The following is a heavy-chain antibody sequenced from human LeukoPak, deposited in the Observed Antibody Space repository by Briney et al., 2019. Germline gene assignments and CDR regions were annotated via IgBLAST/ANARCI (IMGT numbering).Heavy chain of an antibody. V-gene: IGHV3-30*02. Sequence: GGSLRLSCAASGFTFSSYGMHWVRQAPGKGLEWVAFIRYDGSNKYYADSVKGRFTISRDNSKNTLYLQMNSLRAEDTAVYYCAKAGAVVVVVAKFFDYWGQGTLVTVSS. CDR2: IRYDGSNK. CDR3: AKAGAVVVVVAKFFDY. J-gene: IGHJ4*02. D-gene: IGHD2-15*01. CDR1: GFTFSSYG.